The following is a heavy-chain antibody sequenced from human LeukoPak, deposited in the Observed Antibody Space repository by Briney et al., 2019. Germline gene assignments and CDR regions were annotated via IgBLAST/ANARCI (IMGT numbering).Heavy chain of an antibody. CDR2: INPNSGGT. CDR1: GYTFTGYY. D-gene: IGHD6-13*01. V-gene: IGHV1-2*02. Sequence: GESLKISCKASGYTFTGYYMHWVRQAPGQGLEWMGWINPNSGGTNYAQKFQGRVTMTRDTSISTAYMELSRLRSDDTAVYYCARDGRYSSSWTEPNYWGQGTLVTVSS. J-gene: IGHJ4*02. CDR3: ARDGRYSSSWTEPNY.